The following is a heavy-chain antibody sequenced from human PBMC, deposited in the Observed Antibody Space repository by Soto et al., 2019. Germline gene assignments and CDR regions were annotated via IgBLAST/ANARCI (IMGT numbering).Heavy chain of an antibody. D-gene: IGHD3-10*01. CDR2: IHHSGST. Sequence: QVQLQESGPGLVKASQTLSLTCNVSGGSISSGGYYWTWTRQHPGKGLEWIGNIHHSGSTFYNPSLKSRVSISVDTSKNHFSLKLSSVTAADTAVYFCVRGVLSWGQGTLVTVSS. CDR3: VRGVLS. V-gene: IGHV4-31*03. CDR1: GGSISSGGYY. J-gene: IGHJ1*01.